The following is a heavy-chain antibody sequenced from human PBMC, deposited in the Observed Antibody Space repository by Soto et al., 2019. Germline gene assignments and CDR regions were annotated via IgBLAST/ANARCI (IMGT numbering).Heavy chain of an antibody. Sequence: PGGYLRLSSAASGFKFSSYAVGWVRQAPGKGLEWVSLISATGGGTYYADSVKGRYTISRDNFDNTLYLKVHSRRDEDTDVYYCAKERRTGGNSALDFDFWGQGAQVTVSS. CDR3: AKERRTGGNSALDFDF. V-gene: IGHV3-23*01. D-gene: IGHD3-16*01. J-gene: IGHJ5*01. CDR2: ISATGGGT. CDR1: GFKFSSYA.